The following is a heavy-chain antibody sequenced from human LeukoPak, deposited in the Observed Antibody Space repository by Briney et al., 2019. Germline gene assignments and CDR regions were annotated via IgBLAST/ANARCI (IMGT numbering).Heavy chain of an antibody. CDR2: IYSGGST. V-gene: IGHV3-53*01. CDR1: GFTVSSNY. Sequence: GGSLRLSCAASGFTVSSNYMSWVRQAPGKGLEWVSVIYSGGSTYYADSVKGRFTISRDNSKNTLYLQMNSLRAEDTAVYYCATGYGYSSSWSSFDYWGQGTLVTVSS. CDR3: ATGYGYSSSWSSFDY. D-gene: IGHD6-13*01. J-gene: IGHJ4*02.